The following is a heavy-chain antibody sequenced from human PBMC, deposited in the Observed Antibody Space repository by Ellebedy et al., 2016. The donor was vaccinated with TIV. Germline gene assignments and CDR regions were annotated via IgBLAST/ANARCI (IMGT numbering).Heavy chain of an antibody. Sequence: GGSLRLSCAASGFTVSSNYMSWVRQAPGKGLEWVSVIYSGGSTYYADSVKGRFTISRDNAKSSLYLQMNSLRAEDTAFYYCAKALSGESRAFDYWGQGTLVTVSS. CDR3: AKALSGESRAFDY. CDR2: IYSGGST. V-gene: IGHV3-53*05. D-gene: IGHD3-9*01. J-gene: IGHJ4*02. CDR1: GFTVSSNY.